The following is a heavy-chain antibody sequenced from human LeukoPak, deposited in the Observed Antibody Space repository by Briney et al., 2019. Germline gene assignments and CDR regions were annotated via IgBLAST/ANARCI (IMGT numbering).Heavy chain of an antibody. CDR1: TFTFCNYW. D-gene: IGHD6-13*01. J-gene: IGHJ4*02. Sequence: PGGSLRLSCAASTFTFCNYWMSWVRQAPRKGLEWVDNIKEDGSEEYYVDSVKGRFTISRDNTKNSLYLQMNSLRAEDTAVYYCARDPAAWDYWGQGTLVTVSS. CDR3: ARDPAAWDY. V-gene: IGHV3-7*01. CDR2: IKEDGSEE.